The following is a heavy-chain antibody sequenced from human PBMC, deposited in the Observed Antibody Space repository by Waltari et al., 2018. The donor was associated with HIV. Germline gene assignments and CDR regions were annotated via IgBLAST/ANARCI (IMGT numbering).Heavy chain of an antibody. CDR1: GFTLSVFW. V-gene: IGHV3-74*01. J-gene: IGHJ4*02. CDR3: VRDGMVATFDH. Sequence: EVQLVESGGDLVQPGGSLRRSCAAFGFTLSVFWMDWVGPVPGRGLVWVERIDSAGRRISYADSVKGRFSISRDNAENTLYLQMNSLRVEDTAVYYCVRDGMVATFDHWGQGTLVTVSS. D-gene: IGHD5-12*01. CDR2: IDSAGRRI.